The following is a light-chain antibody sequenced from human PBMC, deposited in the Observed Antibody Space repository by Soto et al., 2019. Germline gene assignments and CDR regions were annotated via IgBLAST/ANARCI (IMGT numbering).Light chain of an antibody. CDR2: EVS. Sequence: QSVLTQPASVSGSPGQSITISCTGASSDVGNCNCVSWYQQHPGKAPKLMIYEVSNRPSGVSDRFSGSKAGNTASLTISGLQAEDEADYYCSSFTTSSNWVFGGGTKLTVL. CDR1: SSDVGNCNC. V-gene: IGLV2-14*01. CDR3: SSFTTSSNWV. J-gene: IGLJ3*02.